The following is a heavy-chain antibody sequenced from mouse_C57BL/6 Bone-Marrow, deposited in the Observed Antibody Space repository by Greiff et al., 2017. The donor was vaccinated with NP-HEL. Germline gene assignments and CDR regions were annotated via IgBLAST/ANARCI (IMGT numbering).Heavy chain of an antibody. CDR2: IYPGNSDT. D-gene: IGHD2-3*01. CDR1: GYTFTSYW. Sequence: EVQVEESGTVLARPGASVKMSCKTSGYTFTSYWMHWVKQRPGQGLEWIGAIYPGNSDTSYNQKFKGKAKLTAVTSASTAYMELSSLTNEDSAVDYYTRGGWLPGVDYWGQGTTLTVSS. V-gene: IGHV1-5*01. J-gene: IGHJ2*01. CDR3: TRGGWLPGVDY.